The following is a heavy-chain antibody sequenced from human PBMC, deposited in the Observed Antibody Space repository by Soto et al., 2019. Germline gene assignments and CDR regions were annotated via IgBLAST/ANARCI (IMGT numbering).Heavy chain of an antibody. CDR1: GFTFSNYG. V-gene: IGHV3-30*18. D-gene: IGHD3-3*01. CDR2: ISDEGTGK. Sequence: QVQLVESGGGVVQPGRSLRLSCEASGFTFSNYGMHGCRQAPGKGLEWVAVISDEGTGKYYADSVKGRFTTSRDNSWNRLYLQMNSLRAEDTAVYYCAKGGSWSGNNWGQGTLVTVSS. CDR3: AKGGSWSGNN. J-gene: IGHJ4*02.